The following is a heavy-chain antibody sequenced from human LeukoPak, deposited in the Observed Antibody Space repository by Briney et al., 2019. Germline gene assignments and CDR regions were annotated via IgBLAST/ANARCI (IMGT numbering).Heavy chain of an antibody. V-gene: IGHV3-74*01. J-gene: IGHJ6*02. CDR2: INSDGSST. CDR3: ARDTVDIVVVPAAIQLYYYYGMDV. D-gene: IGHD2-2*02. Sequence: GGSLRLSCAASGFTFSSYWMHWVRQAPGKGLVWVSRINSDGSSTSYADSVKGRFAISRDNAKSTLYLQMNSLRAEDTAVYYCARDTVDIVVVPAAIQLYYYYGMDVWGQGTTVTVSS. CDR1: GFTFSSYW.